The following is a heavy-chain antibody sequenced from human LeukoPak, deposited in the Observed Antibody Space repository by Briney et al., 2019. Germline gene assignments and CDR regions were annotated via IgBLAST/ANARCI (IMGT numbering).Heavy chain of an antibody. CDR3: ARIVRRPHYYYGMDV. V-gene: IGHV4-34*01. J-gene: IGHJ6*04. Sequence: SETLSLTCAVYGGSFSGYYWSWIRQPPGKGLEWIGEINHSGSTNYNPSLKSRVTISVDTSKNQFSLKLSSVTAADTAAYYCARIVRRPHYYYGMDVWGKGTTVTVSS. CDR1: GGSFSGYY. CDR2: INHSGST. D-gene: IGHD4-17*01.